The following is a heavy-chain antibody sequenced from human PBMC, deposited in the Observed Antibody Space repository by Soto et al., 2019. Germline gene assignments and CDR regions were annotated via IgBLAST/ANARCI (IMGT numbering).Heavy chain of an antibody. Sequence: SETLSLTCTVSGGSISSSSYYWGWIRQPPGKGLEWIGSIYYSGSTYYNPSLKSRVTISVDTSKNQFSLKLSSVTAADTAVYYCVRQARGGIYSLLDYWGPGTLVTVSS. CDR2: IYYSGST. CDR1: GGSISSSSYY. D-gene: IGHD6-13*01. CDR3: VRQARGGIYSLLDY. J-gene: IGHJ4*02. V-gene: IGHV4-39*01.